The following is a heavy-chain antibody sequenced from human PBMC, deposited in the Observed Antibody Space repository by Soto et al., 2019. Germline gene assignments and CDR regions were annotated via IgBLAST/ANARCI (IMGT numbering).Heavy chain of an antibody. CDR1: GGTFNTYA. CDR2: ISPMFGEA. V-gene: IGHV1-69*19. CDR3: AREVQVHTPAFVY. Sequence: QVQLVQSGAEMKKPGSSVKVSCQSSGGTFNTYAMNWVRQAPGQGPEWMGDISPMFGEANYAPKFQGRVTITADESTGTSYLQLSSLTSENTALYFCAREVQVHTPAFVYWGQGTRVTVSS. J-gene: IGHJ4*02. D-gene: IGHD3-10*01.